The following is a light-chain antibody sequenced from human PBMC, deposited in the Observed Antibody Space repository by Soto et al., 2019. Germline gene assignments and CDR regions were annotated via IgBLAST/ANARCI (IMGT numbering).Light chain of an antibody. CDR2: NVS. Sequence: QSALTQPASVSGSPGQSIAISCTGTSSDIGGYNSVSWYQQHPGKAPKLMIYNVSNRPSGVSDRFSGSKSGNTASLTISGLQAEDEADYYCRSHTCSSTYVFGTGSKVTVL. J-gene: IGLJ1*01. CDR3: RSHTCSSTYV. V-gene: IGLV2-14*01. CDR1: SSDIGGYNS.